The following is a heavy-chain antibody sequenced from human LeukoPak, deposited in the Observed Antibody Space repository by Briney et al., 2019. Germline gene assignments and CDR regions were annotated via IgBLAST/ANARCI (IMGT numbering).Heavy chain of an antibody. V-gene: IGHV3-23*01. J-gene: IGHJ4*02. D-gene: IGHD3-22*01. CDR3: AKDQYYYDSSGYYLY. CDR2: ISGSGGST. Sequence: VGSLRLSCAASGFTFSSYAMSWVRQAPGKGLKWVSAISGSGGSTYYADSVKGRFTISRDNSKNTLYLQMNSLRAEDTAVYYCAKDQYYYDSSGYYLYWGQGTLVTVSS. CDR1: GFTFSSYA.